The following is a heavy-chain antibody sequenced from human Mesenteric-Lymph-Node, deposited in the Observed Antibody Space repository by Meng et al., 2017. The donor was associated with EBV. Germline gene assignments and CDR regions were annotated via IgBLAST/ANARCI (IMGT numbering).Heavy chain of an antibody. Sequence: QGELVQSGAEGKKPGASAKVSCKAFGYPFTSHWIHWMRQAPGQGLEWMGTLNPTGGSTIYAQKFQGRVIMTRDTSTRTVYLELSSLRSEDTAVYYCAREVSTSSSDYWGQGTLVTVSS. CDR2: LNPTGGST. D-gene: IGHD2-2*01. CDR3: AREVSTSSSDY. V-gene: IGHV1-46*01. J-gene: IGHJ4*02. CDR1: GYPFTSHW.